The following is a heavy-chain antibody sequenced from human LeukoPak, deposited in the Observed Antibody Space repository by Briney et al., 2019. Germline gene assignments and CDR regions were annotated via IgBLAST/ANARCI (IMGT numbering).Heavy chain of an antibody. D-gene: IGHD5-24*01. V-gene: IGHV4-59*01. Sequence: KTSETLSLTCTVSGGSISSYYWSWIRQPPGQGLEWIGCSYYSGSTNYNPSLKSRVTISVDTSKNQFSLTLSSVTAADTAVYYCARAGRRDVYIDYFDYWGQGTLVTVSS. CDR2: SYYSGST. J-gene: IGHJ4*02. CDR3: ARAGRRDVYIDYFDY. CDR1: GGSISSYY.